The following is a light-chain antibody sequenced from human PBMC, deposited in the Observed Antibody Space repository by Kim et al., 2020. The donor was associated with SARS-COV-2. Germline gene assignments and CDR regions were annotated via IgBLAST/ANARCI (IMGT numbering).Light chain of an antibody. V-gene: IGKV3-20*01. Sequence: SPGEEATPSCRASRGVTSNYLAWYQQKPGQAPRLLIYIASSRATGIPDRFSGSGSETEFTLTISRLEPEDHAVYYCHQYSSPPSTFGQGTRLEIK. CDR3: HQYSSPPST. CDR1: RGVTSNY. J-gene: IGKJ5*01. CDR2: IAS.